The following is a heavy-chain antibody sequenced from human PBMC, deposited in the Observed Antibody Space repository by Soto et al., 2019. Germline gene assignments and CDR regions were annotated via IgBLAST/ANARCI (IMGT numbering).Heavy chain of an antibody. J-gene: IGHJ4*02. Sequence: EVQLVESEGGLVQPGGSLKLSCAASGFTFSGSAMHWVRQASGKGLEWVGRIRTKVNSYATTYGASVKGRFTISRDDSKNSTYLQMNSLKTEDTAVYYCTTEPGHYWGQGTLVTVSS. D-gene: IGHD3-10*01. V-gene: IGHV3-73*01. CDR3: TTEPGHY. CDR1: GFTFSGSA. CDR2: IRTKVNSYAT.